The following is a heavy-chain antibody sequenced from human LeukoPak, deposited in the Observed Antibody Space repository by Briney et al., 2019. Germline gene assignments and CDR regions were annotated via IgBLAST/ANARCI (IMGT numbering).Heavy chain of an antibody. J-gene: IGHJ6*02. CDR2: IYWNDDK. Sequence: SGPTLVKPTQTLTLTCTFSGFSLSTSGVRVGWIRQPPGKALAWLALIYWNDDKRYSPSLKSRLTITKDTSKNQVVLTMTNMDPVDTATYYCAHSQGISSWYRTYYYYYGMDVWGQGTTVTVSS. CDR1: GFSLSTSGVR. V-gene: IGHV2-5*01. CDR3: AHSQGISSWYRTYYYYYGMDV. D-gene: IGHD6-13*01.